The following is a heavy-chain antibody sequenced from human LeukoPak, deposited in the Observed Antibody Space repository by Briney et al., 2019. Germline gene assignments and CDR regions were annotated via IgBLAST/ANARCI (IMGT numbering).Heavy chain of an antibody. CDR2: IYYSGST. CDR3: AREGQLLYFDYFDY. V-gene: IGHV4-59*12. D-gene: IGHD2-2*02. Sequence: PSETLSLTCTVSGGSISSYYWSWIRQPPGKGLEWIGYIYYSGSTNYNPSLKSRVTISVDTSKNQFSLKLSSVTAADTAVYYCAREGQLLYFDYFDYWGQGTLVTVSS. J-gene: IGHJ4*02. CDR1: GGSISSYY.